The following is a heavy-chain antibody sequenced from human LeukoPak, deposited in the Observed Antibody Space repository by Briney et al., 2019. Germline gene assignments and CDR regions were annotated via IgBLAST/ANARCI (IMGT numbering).Heavy chain of an antibody. D-gene: IGHD2-2*01. J-gene: IGHJ4*02. V-gene: IGHV3-15*01. CDR2: IKSKTDGGTT. CDR3: TTLRSIATDY. Sequence: GGSLRLSCAASGFTFSNAWMSWVRQAPGKGLEWVGHIKSKTDGGTTDYAAPVKGRLTISRDDSKNTLYLQMNSLETEDTAVYYCTTLRSIATDYWGQGTLVTVSS. CDR1: GFTFSNAW.